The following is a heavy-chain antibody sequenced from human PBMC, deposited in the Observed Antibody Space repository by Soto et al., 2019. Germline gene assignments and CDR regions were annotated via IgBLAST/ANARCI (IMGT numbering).Heavy chain of an antibody. Sequence: QVQLVQSGDEVRKPGSSVKVSCKASGYIFVNYGIAWVRQAPGQGLEWMGWISPYSGKTHYASKVQGRLTMTTDPSTSAAYLDLGSLTSDDTAVYYWAMADNSVKPTPQDVGGQGTTVTVSS. CDR1: GYIFVNYG. CDR2: ISPYSGKT. J-gene: IGHJ6*02. D-gene: IGHD3-16*02. CDR3: AMADNSVKPTPQDV. V-gene: IGHV1-18*01.